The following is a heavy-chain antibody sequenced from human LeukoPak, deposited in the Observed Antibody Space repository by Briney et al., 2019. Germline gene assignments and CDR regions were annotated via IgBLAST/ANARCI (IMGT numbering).Heavy chain of an antibody. D-gene: IGHD6-13*01. CDR1: GFTFSSYA. V-gene: IGHV3-30-3*01. CDR3: ARDRSSIPDY. J-gene: IGHJ4*02. Sequence: GRSLRLSCAASGFTFSSYAMHWVRQAPGKGLEWVAVISYDGSNKYYADSVKGRFTISRDNSKNTLYLQMNSLRAEDTAVYYCARDRSSIPDYWGQGTLVTVSS. CDR2: ISYDGSNK.